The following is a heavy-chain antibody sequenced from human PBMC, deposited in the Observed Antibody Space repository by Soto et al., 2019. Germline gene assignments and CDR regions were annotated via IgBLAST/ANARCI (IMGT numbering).Heavy chain of an antibody. Sequence: SETLSLTCTVSGGSISTYYWGWIRQPPGKALEYIGHVYYTGSTVYNPSLQSRVTISIDTSKNQFSLKLDSVTAADTAVYYCAGHENGGTYPLGYWGQGALVTVSS. J-gene: IGHJ4*02. CDR3: AGHENGGTYPLGY. D-gene: IGHD1-26*01. V-gene: IGHV4-59*08. CDR2: VYYTGST. CDR1: GGSISTYY.